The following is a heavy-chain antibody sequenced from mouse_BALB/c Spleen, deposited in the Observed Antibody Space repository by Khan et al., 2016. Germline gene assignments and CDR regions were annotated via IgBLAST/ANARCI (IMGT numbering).Heavy chain of an antibody. J-gene: IGHJ2*01. CDR3: ARGDY. CDR2: ISSGSSTI. CDR1: GFTFSRFG. Sequence: EVELVESGGGLVQPGGSRKLSCAASGFTFSRFGMHWVRQTPEKGLEWVAYISSGSSTIYYADTLKGRFTISRDNPKNALFLQMTSLRSEDTAMXDWARGDYWGQGTTLTVSS. V-gene: IGHV5-17*02.